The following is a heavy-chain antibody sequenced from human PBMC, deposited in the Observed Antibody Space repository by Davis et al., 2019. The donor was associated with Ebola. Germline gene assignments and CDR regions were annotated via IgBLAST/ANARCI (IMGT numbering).Heavy chain of an antibody. Sequence: SVKVSCKASGGTFSSYAISWVRQAPGQGLEWMGGIIPILGITNYAQKVQGRVTITADKSKNTAYMELSSLRSEDTAVYYCAEMPSSFERSGFYRDSWGQGTLVIVSS. J-gene: IGHJ4*02. D-gene: IGHD3-22*01. V-gene: IGHV1-69*10. CDR2: IIPILGIT. CDR1: GGTFSSYA. CDR3: AEMPSSFERSGFYRDS.